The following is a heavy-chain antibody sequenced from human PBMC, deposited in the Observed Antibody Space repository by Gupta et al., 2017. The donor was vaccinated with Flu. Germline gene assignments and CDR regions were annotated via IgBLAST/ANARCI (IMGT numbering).Heavy chain of an antibody. CDR2: IRGRGGSR. Sequence: EVKLLESGGGLVQPGGSLRLSCAPSGFPFRSYSMSWVRPGPGQGLEWVSAIRGRGGSRYYADSVKGRFTISRDNSKNTLYLQMNSLRAEDTAVDYCAKSPMECGGDCYQIREFDYWGQGTLVTGSS. CDR1: GFPFRSYS. D-gene: IGHD2-21*02. V-gene: IGHV3-23*01. CDR3: AKSPMECGGDCYQIREFDY. J-gene: IGHJ4*02.